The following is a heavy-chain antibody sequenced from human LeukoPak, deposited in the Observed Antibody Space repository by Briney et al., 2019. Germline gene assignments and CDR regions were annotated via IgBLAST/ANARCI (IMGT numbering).Heavy chain of an antibody. Sequence: GGSLRLSCAASGFTFSSYAMSWVRQAPGKGLEWVSAISGSGGSTYYADSVKGRFTISRDNSKNTLYLQMNSPRAEDTAVYYCAKALNWSCLGYWGQGTLVTVSS. CDR2: ISGSGGST. V-gene: IGHV3-23*01. CDR3: AKALNWSCLGY. J-gene: IGHJ4*02. D-gene: IGHD1-20*01. CDR1: GFTFSSYA.